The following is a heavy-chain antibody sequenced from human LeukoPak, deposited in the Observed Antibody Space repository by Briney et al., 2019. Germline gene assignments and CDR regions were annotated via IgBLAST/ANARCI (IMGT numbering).Heavy chain of an antibody. CDR2: IIPIFGIT. V-gene: IGHV1-69*04. CDR1: GGTLGSYA. D-gene: IGHD6-13*01. CDR3: VRGPLKTLRETDYSRSWFAF. J-gene: IGHJ5*01. Sequence: GASVKVSCKASGGTLGSYAISWVRQAPGQGLEWMGRIIPIFGITDYAQKFQGKVTISADKSTSTAYMEMRSLRSEDTAMYYCVRGPLKTLRETDYSRSWFAFWGQGTLVTASS.